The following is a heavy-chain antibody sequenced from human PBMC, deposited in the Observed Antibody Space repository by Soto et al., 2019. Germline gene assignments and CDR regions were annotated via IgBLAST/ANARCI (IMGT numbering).Heavy chain of an antibody. D-gene: IGHD3-10*01. Sequence: GGSLRRSCAASWFTFSSYAMSCVRQAPWKGLEWFSAISGSGGSTYYADSVKGRFTISRDNSKNTLYMQMNSLRAEDTAVYYCALNRGYYGSGSYPIEYWGQGTMVTFSS. J-gene: IGHJ4*02. V-gene: IGHV3-23*01. CDR2: ISGSGGST. CDR1: WFTFSSYA. CDR3: ALNRGYYGSGSYPIEY.